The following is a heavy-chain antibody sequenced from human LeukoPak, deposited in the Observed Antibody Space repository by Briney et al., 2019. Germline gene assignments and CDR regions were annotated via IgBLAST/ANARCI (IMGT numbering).Heavy chain of an antibody. V-gene: IGHV3-30-3*01. CDR2: ISYDGSNK. D-gene: IGHD6-19*01. CDR3: ARGLFTGYSSGWTGAFDI. J-gene: IGHJ3*02. CDR1: GFTFSSYA. Sequence: GGSLRLSCAASGFTFSSYAMHWVRQAPGKGLEWVAVISYDGSNKYYADSVKGRFTISRDNSKNTLYLQMNSLRAEDTAVYYCARGLFTGYSSGWTGAFDIWGQGTMVTVSS.